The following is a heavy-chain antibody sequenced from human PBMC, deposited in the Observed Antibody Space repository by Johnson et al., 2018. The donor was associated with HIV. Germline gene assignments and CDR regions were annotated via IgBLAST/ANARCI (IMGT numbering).Heavy chain of an antibody. J-gene: IGHJ3*01. CDR2: INWNGART. Sequence: VQLVESGGGVERPGGSLRLSCAASGFTFDDYAMSWVRQAPGKGLEWVSGINWNGARTGYADSVKGRFTISRDNAKNSLYLHMNSLRAEDTALYYCAREPELVLQFSHAFDFWGQGTMVSVSS. D-gene: IGHD1-14*01. V-gene: IGHV3-20*04. CDR1: GFTFDDYA. CDR3: AREPELVLQFSHAFDF.